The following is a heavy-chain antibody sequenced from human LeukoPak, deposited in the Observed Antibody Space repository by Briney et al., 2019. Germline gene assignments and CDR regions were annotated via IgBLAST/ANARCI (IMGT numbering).Heavy chain of an antibody. CDR3: ARNNGMDV. V-gene: IGHV3-9*01. J-gene: IGHJ6*02. CDR2: ISWNGVIV. CDR1: GFTFDDYA. Sequence: GRSLRLSCEVSGFTFDDYAMHWVRQVPGKGLEWVSGISWNGVIVGYADSVKGRFTISKDNAKNSLYLQMNSLRAEDTALYHCARNNGMDVWGQGTTVIVSS.